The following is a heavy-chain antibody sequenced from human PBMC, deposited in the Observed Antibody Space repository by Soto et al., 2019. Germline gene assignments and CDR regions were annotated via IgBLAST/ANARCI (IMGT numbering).Heavy chain of an antibody. CDR2: TYYRSKWYN. D-gene: IGHD4-17*01. J-gene: IGHJ6*02. CDR3: ARDPYGDYDYYYYYGMDV. V-gene: IGHV6-1*01. Sequence: SQTLSLTCAISGDSVSSNSAAWNWIRQSPSRGLEWLGRTYYRSKWYNDYAVSVKSRITINPGTSKNQFSLQLNSVTPEDTAVYYCARDPYGDYDYYYYYGMDVWGQGTTVTVSS. CDR1: GDSVSSNSAA.